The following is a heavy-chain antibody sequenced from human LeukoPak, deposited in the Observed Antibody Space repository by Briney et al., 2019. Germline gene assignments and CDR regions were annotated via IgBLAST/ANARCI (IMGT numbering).Heavy chain of an antibody. J-gene: IGHJ4*02. CDR3: ARTGIAVAGSFDY. V-gene: IGHV3-23*01. Sequence: GSLRLSCAAPGFTLNSLSMSRVRQAPREGPEVVSAISGSGGSTYYADSVKGRFTISRDNSKNTLYLEMNSLRAEDTAVYYCARTGIAVAGSFDYWGQGTLVTVSS. CDR2: ISGSGGST. CDR1: GFTLNSLS. D-gene: IGHD6-19*01.